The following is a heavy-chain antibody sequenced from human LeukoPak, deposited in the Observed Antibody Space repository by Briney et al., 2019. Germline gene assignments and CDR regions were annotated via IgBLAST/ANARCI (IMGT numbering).Heavy chain of an antibody. D-gene: IGHD6-19*01. V-gene: IGHV3-21*01. CDR1: GFTFSSYS. CDR3: ARELRSAWYYFDY. J-gene: IGHJ4*02. Sequence: GGSLRLSCAASGFTFSSYSMNWVRQAPGKGLEWVSSISSSTYIYYADSVKGRFTISRDNAKNSMYLQMNRLRDEDTAVYYCARELRSAWYYFDYWGQGTLVTVSS. CDR2: ISSSTYI.